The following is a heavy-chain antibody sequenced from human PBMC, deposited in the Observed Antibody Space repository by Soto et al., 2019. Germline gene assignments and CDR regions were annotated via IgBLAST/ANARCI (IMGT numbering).Heavy chain of an antibody. CDR1: GGSISSYY. Sequence: SETLSLTCTVSGGSISSYYWSWIRQPPGKGLEWIGYIYYSGSTNYNPSLKSRVTISVDTSKNQFSLKLSSVTAADTAVYYCARLVDGDYVMDVWGKGTTVTVSS. V-gene: IGHV4-59*08. J-gene: IGHJ6*04. D-gene: IGHD4-17*01. CDR2: IYYSGST. CDR3: ARLVDGDYVMDV.